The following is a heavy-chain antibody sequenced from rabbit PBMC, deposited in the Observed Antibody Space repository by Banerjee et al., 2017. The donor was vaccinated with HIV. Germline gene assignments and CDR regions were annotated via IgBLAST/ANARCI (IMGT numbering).Heavy chain of an antibody. D-gene: IGHD4-2*01. Sequence: QSLQESGGGLFQPGGSLALTCKASGFSFSDKYVMSWVRQAPGKGLEWIGCINTSSGNTVYASWAKGRFTISETSSTTVTLQMTSLTAADTATYLCARDLGGSIHLWGPGTLVTVS. J-gene: IGHJ4*01. CDR2: INTSSGNT. CDR3: ARDLGGSIHL. V-gene: IGHV1S40*01. CDR1: GFSFSDKYV.